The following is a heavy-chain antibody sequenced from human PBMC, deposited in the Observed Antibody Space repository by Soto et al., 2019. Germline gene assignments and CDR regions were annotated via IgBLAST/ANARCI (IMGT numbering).Heavy chain of an antibody. D-gene: IGHD6-6*01. CDR3: ARGGVECSSSAGGGFDYYGMDV. CDR2: INHSGST. J-gene: IGHJ6*02. Sequence: SETLSLTCAVYGGSFSGYYWSWIRQPPGKGLEWIGEINHSGSTNYNPSLKSRVTISVDTSKNQFSLKLSSVTAADTAVYYCARGGVECSSSAGGGFDYYGMDVWGQGTTVTVSS. V-gene: IGHV4-34*01. CDR1: GGSFSGYY.